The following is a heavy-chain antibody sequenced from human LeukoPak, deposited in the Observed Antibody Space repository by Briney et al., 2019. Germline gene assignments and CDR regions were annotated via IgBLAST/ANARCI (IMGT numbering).Heavy chain of an antibody. CDR2: IYYSGST. V-gene: IGHV4-59*08. Sequence: SETLSLTCTVSGGSISSYYWSWIRQPPGKGLEWIGYIYYSGSTNYNPSLKSRVTISVDTSKNQFSLKMSSVTAADTAVYYCARHGSSWYEKDYFDYWGQGTLVTVSS. CDR3: ARHGSSWYEKDYFDY. CDR1: GGSISSYY. D-gene: IGHD6-13*01. J-gene: IGHJ4*02.